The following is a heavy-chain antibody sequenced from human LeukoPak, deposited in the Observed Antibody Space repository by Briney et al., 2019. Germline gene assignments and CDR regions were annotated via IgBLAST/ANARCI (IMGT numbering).Heavy chain of an antibody. CDR1: GFSFSDYY. V-gene: IGHV3-11*01. D-gene: IGHD2-2*01. J-gene: IGHJ5*02. CDR3: AKDWVVPAANWFDP. CDR2: ISSSGSSI. Sequence: GGSLRLSCAASGFSFSDYYMSWNRQAPGKGLEWISYISSSGSSIYYADSVKGRFTISRDNAKNSLYLQMNSLRAEDTAVYYCAKDWVVPAANWFDPWGQGTLVTVSS.